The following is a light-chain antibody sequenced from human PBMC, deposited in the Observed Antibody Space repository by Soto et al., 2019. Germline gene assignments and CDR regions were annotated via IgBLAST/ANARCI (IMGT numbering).Light chain of an antibody. CDR3: SSYSTTTSPHVL. CDR2: EVN. Sequence: QSALTQPASVSGSPGQSITISCTGTSSDVGGYNFVSWYQQHPGKAPKLMIYEVNNRPSGVSNRFSGSKSGSTASLTISGLQAEDEADYYCSSYSTTTSPHVLFGGGTKVTVL. V-gene: IGLV2-14*01. J-gene: IGLJ2*01. CDR1: SSDVGGYNF.